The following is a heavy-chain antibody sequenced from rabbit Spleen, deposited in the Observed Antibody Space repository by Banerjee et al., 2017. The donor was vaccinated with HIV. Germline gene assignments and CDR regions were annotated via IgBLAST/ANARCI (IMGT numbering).Heavy chain of an antibody. CDR1: GFDFSVSYW. D-gene: IGHD2-1*01. V-gene: IGHV1S40*01. J-gene: IGHJ4*01. CDR3: VRDQAGDADYGPYYLNL. CDR2: IDAVKSGST. Sequence: QSLEESGGDLVKPGASLTLTCKASGFDFSVSYWICWVRQAPGKGLEWIACIDAVKSGSTYYATWAKGRFTISKTSSTTVTLQMTSLTAADTATYFCVRDQAGDADYGPYYLNLWGPGTLVTVS.